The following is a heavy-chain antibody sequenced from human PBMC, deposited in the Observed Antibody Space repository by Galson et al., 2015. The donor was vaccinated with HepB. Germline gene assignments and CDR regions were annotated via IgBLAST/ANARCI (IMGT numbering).Heavy chain of an antibody. J-gene: IGHJ4*02. V-gene: IGHV1-18*01. CDR3: VREGSWYGPYYFDF. Sequence: SVKVSCKTSGYTFIGHGIIWVRQAAGHGLQWRGCMSVYSGDTKYAQNVQGRVTLTRDTSTNTAHMELRSLRSDDTAVYYCVREGSWYGPYYFDFWGQGTLLTVSS. D-gene: IGHD6-13*01. CDR2: MSVYSGDT. CDR1: GYTFIGHG.